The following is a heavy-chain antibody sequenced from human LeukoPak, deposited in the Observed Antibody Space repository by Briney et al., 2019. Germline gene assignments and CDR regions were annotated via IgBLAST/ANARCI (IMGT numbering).Heavy chain of an antibody. CDR3: TRGRRATHDY. Sequence: GGSLGLSCAASGFTFSNFGMHWVRQAPGKGLEWVGFIRSKAYGGTTEYAASVKGRFTISRDDSKSIAYLQMNSLKTEDTAVYYCTRGRRATHDYWGQGTLVTVSS. CDR2: IRSKAYGGTT. D-gene: IGHD1-26*01. CDR1: GFTFSNFG. J-gene: IGHJ4*02. V-gene: IGHV3-49*04.